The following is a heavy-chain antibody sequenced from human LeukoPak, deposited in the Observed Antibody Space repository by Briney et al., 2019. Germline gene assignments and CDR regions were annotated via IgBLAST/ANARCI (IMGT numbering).Heavy chain of an antibody. CDR3: ARLQPNSGEWAFDI. CDR2: LYSRGSP. J-gene: IGHJ3*02. D-gene: IGHD1-1*01. CDR1: GASISTYY. Sequence: PSETLSLTCTVSGASISTYYWSWIRLSPGKGLEWIGYLYSRGSPNYNPSLKRRVTISVDTSKNHFSLTLSSVTAADTAVYYCARLQPNSGEWAFDIWGQGTMVTVSS. V-gene: IGHV4-59*01.